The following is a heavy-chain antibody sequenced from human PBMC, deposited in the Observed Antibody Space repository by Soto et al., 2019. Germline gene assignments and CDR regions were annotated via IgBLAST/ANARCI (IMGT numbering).Heavy chain of an antibody. D-gene: IGHD5-12*01. Sequence: QVQLVQSGAEVKKPGASVKVSCRAYGYTFTNYYMHCVRQAPGQGLEWMGIIHPIVGSTSYAKKFTGRVTLPRDPSTSTVYMGLPSLRSDDTAVYYGVREWLLLNDRPDQYYGLAVWGQGPTVSVSS. CDR1: GYTFTNYY. V-gene: IGHV1-46*01. CDR3: VREWLLLNDRPDQYYGLAV. CDR2: IHPIVGST. J-gene: IGHJ6*02.